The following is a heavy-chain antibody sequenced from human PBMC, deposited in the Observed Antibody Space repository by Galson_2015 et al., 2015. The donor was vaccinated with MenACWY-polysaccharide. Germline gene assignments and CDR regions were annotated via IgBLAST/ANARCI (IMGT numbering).Heavy chain of an antibody. CDR1: GFSLITKAVG. CDR2: IYWDGDN. D-gene: IGHD3-16*01. V-gene: IGHV2-5*02. Sequence: PALVKPTQPLTLPCTFSGFSLITKAVGVNWIRQPPGKALEWLAVIYWDGDNRYSPSLRSRLTVTKDTSKNQVVLTMTNMDPVDTATYYCAHVMITFGGVIGDDAFDVWGQGTMVTVSS. CDR3: AHVMITFGGVIGDDAFDV. J-gene: IGHJ3*01.